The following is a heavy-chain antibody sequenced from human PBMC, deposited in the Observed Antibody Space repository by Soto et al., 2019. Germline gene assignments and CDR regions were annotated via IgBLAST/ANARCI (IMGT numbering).Heavy chain of an antibody. V-gene: IGHV3-21*01. J-gene: IGHJ4*02. CDR2: ISSSSSYI. CDR1: GFTFSSYS. D-gene: IGHD5-12*01. Sequence: EVQLVESGGGLVKSGGSLRLSCAASGFTFSSYSMNWVRQAPGKGLEWVSSISSSSSYIYYADSVKGRFTISRDNAKNSLYLQMNSLRAEDTAVYYCARDWGRGGYSGYAREGAGYWGQGTLVTVSS. CDR3: ARDWGRGGYSGYAREGAGY.